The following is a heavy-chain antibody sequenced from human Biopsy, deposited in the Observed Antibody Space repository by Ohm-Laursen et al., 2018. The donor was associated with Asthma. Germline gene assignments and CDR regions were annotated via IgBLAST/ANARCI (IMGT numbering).Heavy chain of an antibody. Sequence: SDTLSLTCDMHPGSFSGFFWTWIRQSPGKGLEWIGETNERGVTNNNPSLKSRVIISIDTYWNRVSLKLTSVTAADTAVYYCARGPELDVWGQGTTVTVSS. CDR3: ARGPELDV. CDR1: PGSFSGFF. V-gene: IGHV4-34*01. J-gene: IGHJ6*02. CDR2: TNERGVT.